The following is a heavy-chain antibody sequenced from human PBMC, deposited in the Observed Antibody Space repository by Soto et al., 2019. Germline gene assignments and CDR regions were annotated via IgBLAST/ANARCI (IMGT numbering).Heavy chain of an antibody. CDR3: ARVIVNSCTNGVCQYYFDY. J-gene: IGHJ4*02. CDR2: INHSGST. CDR1: GGSFSGYY. Sequence: SETLSLTCAVYGGSFSGYYWSWIRQPPGKGLEWIGEINHSGSTNYNPSLKSRVTISVDTSKNQFSLKLSSVTAADTAVYYCARVIVNSCTNGVCQYYFDYWGQGTLVTVSS. V-gene: IGHV4-34*01. D-gene: IGHD2-8*01.